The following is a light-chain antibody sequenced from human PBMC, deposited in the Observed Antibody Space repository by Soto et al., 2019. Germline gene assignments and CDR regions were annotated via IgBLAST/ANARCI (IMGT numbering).Light chain of an antibody. V-gene: IGLV1-44*01. Sequence: SVLTKPHSASGTPGQRVTISCSGSSSNIGGNSVHWFQQVPGTAPKPLIYSSNQRPSGVPERFSGSKSGTSASLAISGLQSEDEADYYCAAWDDSLNGHVFGAGTKVTVL. CDR1: SSNIGGNS. CDR3: AAWDDSLNGHV. J-gene: IGLJ1*01. CDR2: SSN.